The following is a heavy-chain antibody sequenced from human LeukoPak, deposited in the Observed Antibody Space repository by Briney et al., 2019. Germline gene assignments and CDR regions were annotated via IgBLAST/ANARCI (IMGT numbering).Heavy chain of an antibody. J-gene: IGHJ6*02. D-gene: IGHD4-17*01. CDR2: IYSGGST. Sequence: QPGGSLRLSCAASGFTVSSNYMSWVRQAPGKGLEWVSVIYSGGSTYYADSVKGRFTISRDNSKNSLYLQMNSLRAEDTAVYYCARTTSLSYYYGMDVWGQGTTVTVSS. V-gene: IGHV3-53*01. CDR1: GFTVSSNY. CDR3: ARTTSLSYYYGMDV.